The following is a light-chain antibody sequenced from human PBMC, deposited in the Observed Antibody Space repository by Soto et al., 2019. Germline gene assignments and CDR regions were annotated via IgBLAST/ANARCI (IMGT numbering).Light chain of an antibody. V-gene: IGKV1-5*03. Sequence: DIQMTQSPSTLSASVGDRVTLTCRASQSINRWLAWYQQRPGKGPKLLIHKTSILEGGVPYRFSGSASGTEFTLTISSLQPDDFATYYCLQYNHYPLTFGGGTKVEIK. CDR3: LQYNHYPLT. CDR1: QSINRW. J-gene: IGKJ4*01. CDR2: KTS.